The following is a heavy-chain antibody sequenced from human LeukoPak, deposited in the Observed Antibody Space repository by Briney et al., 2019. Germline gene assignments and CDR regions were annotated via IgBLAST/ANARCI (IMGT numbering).Heavy chain of an antibody. CDR2: IYYSGST. CDR1: GGSISSSSYY. CDR3: ARARGDGDFDY. D-gene: IGHD4-17*01. J-gene: IGHJ4*02. Sequence: SETLSLTCTVSGGSISSSSYYWGWIRQPPGKGLEWIGSIYYSGSTYYNPSLKSRVTISVDTSKNQFSLKLSSVTAADTAVYYCARARGDGDFDYWGQGTLVTVSS. V-gene: IGHV4-39*07.